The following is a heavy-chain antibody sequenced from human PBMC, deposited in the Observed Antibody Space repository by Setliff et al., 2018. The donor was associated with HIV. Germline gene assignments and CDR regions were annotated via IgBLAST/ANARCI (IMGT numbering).Heavy chain of an antibody. D-gene: IGHD2-8*01. Sequence: PSETLSLTCSVSGGSISSSTYYWGWIRQPPGKGLEWIGDIFYTGSTYYNPSLKSRVAISVDTSENRFSLKLNSVTAADTAVYYCARRGRDGVFIMFATGFDPWGQGALVTV. CDR1: GGSISSSTYY. J-gene: IGHJ5*02. V-gene: IGHV4-39*01. CDR2: IFYTGST. CDR3: ARRGRDGVFIMFATGFDP.